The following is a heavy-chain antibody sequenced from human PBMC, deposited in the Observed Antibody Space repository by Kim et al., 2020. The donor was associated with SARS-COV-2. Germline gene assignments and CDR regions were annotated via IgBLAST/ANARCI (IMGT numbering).Heavy chain of an antibody. V-gene: IGHV3-30*18. D-gene: IGHD6-6*01. CDR1: GFSFSSYG. CDR2: ISYDGSNK. J-gene: IGHJ6*02. Sequence: GGSLRLSCAASGFSFSSYGMHWVRQAPGKGLEWVAVISYDGSNKYYADSVKGRFTISRDNSKNTLYLQMNSLRAEDTAVYYCAKGIAARHYYYYGMDVWGQGTTVTVSS. CDR3: AKGIAARHYYYYGMDV.